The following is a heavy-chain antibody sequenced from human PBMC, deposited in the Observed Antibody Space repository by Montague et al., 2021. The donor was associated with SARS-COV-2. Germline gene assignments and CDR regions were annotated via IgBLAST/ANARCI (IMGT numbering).Heavy chain of an antibody. CDR1: GFIFSNFA. V-gene: IGHV3-30*04. CDR2: ITYDGIDK. CDR3: ARDRVPRDYGDAFDL. D-gene: IGHD4/OR15-4a*01. J-gene: IGHJ3*01. Sequence: SLRLSCAASGFIFSNFAFHWVRQAPGKGLEWVAIITYDGIDKFYADSVKGRFTISRDNSKNTLYLRMNSLTPEDTAVYYCARDRVPRDYGDAFDLWGQGTLVTVSS.